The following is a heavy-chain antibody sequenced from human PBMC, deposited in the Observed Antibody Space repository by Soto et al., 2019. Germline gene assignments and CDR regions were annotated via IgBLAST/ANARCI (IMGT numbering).Heavy chain of an antibody. CDR1: GFSLTSSSSDY. CDR2: IYYSGTT. CDR3: ARDHRYYGDYVARSNNWFDP. J-gene: IGHJ5*02. D-gene: IGHD4-17*01. Sequence: SDTLSLTCPVSGFSLTSSSSDYWGWLRQPPGKGLEWIGSIYYSGTTNYNPSLKSRVTISVDKSKNQFSLKLSSVTAADTAVYYCARDHRYYGDYVARSNNWFDPWGQGNLVTVS. V-gene: IGHV4-39*07.